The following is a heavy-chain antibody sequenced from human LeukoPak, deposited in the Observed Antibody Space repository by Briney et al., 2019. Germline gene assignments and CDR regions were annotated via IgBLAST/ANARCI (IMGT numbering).Heavy chain of an antibody. CDR3: ARTALRGGYYYYYMDV. CDR1: GGTFSSYA. V-gene: IGHV1-69*05. CDR2: IIPIFGTA. Sequence: ASVKVSCKASGGTFSSYAISWVRQAPGQGLEWKGGIIPIFGTANYAQKFQGRVTITTDESTSTAYMELSSLRSEDTAVYYCARTALRGGYYYYYMDVWGKGTTVTVSS. J-gene: IGHJ6*03. D-gene: IGHD3-16*01.